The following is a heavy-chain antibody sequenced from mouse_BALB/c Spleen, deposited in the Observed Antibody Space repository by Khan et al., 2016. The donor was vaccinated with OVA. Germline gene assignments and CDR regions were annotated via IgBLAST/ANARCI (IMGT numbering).Heavy chain of an antibody. Sequence: QFPLPQSWPDLVIPGASVKMSCKASGYTFTSFWIHWVKQRPGQGLEWIGMIDPSKSETRLNQKFKDKATLNVDKSSNTAYMQLSRLTSEDAAVYYCARGGYGSPFAYWGQGTLVTVSA. CDR2: IDPSKSET. D-gene: IGHD1-1*01. V-gene: IGHV1S127*01. J-gene: IGHJ3*01. CDR3: ARGGYGSPFAY. CDR1: GYTFTSFW.